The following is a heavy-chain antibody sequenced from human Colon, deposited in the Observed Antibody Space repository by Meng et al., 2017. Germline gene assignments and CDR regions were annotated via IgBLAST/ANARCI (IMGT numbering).Heavy chain of an antibody. D-gene: IGHD3-10*01. V-gene: IGHV4-4*02. CDR3: ARRAPLWFGELASFDS. CDR2: IYHIDHT. CDR1: SGPFSISTW. J-gene: IGHJ4*02. Sequence: QESDQGLSKPSGTLCCTGTVSSGPFSISTWWTWAGTPPGQWLEWIGTIYHIDHTNNNPSHKSQVTIPVDKSKNQFSLKLNSVTAAATAVYFCARRAPLWFGELASFDSWGQGTLVTVSS.